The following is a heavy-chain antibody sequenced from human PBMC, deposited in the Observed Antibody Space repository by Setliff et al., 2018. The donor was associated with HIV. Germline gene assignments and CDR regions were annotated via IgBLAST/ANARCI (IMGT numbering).Heavy chain of an antibody. D-gene: IGHD4-4*01. CDR3: AREQMTTVNYFDY. CDR1: GFTFSSYG. Sequence: PGGSLRLSCAASGFTFSSYGMHWVRQAPGKGLEWVAVIWYDGSKKYYADSVKGRFTISRDNSKNTLYLQLNSLRAEDTAAYYCAREQMTTVNYFDYWGRGTLVTVSS. CDR2: IWYDGSKK. V-gene: IGHV3-33*01. J-gene: IGHJ4*02.